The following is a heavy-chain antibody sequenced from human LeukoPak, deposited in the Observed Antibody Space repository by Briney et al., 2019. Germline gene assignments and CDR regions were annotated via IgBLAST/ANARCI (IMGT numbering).Heavy chain of an antibody. J-gene: IGHJ4*02. V-gene: IGHV3-21*04. CDR1: GFTFSSYS. CDR3: VKNDGWFHLAQ. CDR2: ISSSSSYI. D-gene: IGHD6-19*01. Sequence: GGSLRLSCAASGFTFSSYSMNWVRQAPGKGLEWVSSISSSSSYIYYADSVKGRFTISRDNAKNSLYLQMNSPRVEDTAIYYCVKNDGWFHLAQWGQGTLVTVSS.